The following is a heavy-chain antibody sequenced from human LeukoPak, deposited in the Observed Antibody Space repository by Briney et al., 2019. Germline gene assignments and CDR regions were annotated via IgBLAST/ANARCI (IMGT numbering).Heavy chain of an antibody. CDR2: IYYGGST. V-gene: IGHV4-30-4*02. CDR1: GGSISSGDYY. J-gene: IGHJ4*02. Sequence: SETLSLTCTVSGGSISSGDYYWSWIRQPPGKGLEWIGYIYYGGSTYYNPSLKSRVTISVDTSKNQFSLKPSSVTAADTAVYYCARARPEEYSSSAVFDYWGQGTLVTVSS. CDR3: ARARPEEYSSSAVFDY. D-gene: IGHD6-6*01.